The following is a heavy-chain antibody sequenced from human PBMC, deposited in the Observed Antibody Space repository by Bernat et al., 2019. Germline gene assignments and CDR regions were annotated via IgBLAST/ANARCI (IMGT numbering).Heavy chain of an antibody. CDR2: ISYDGSNK. CDR1: GFTFSSYG. J-gene: IGHJ6*02. D-gene: IGHD3-10*01. CDR3: VKGGPRGILDYYYYYGMDV. V-gene: IGHV3-30*18. Sequence: QVQLVESGGGVVQPGRSLRLSCAASGFTFSSYGMHWVRQAPGKGLEWVAVISYDGSNKYYADSVKGRFTISRDNSKNTLYLQMNSLRAEDTAVYYCVKGGPRGILDYYYYYGMDVWGQGTTVTVSS.